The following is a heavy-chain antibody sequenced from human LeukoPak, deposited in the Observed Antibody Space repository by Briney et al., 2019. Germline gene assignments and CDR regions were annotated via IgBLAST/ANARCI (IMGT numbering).Heavy chain of an antibody. CDR2: ISAYNGNT. CDR1: GYTFTSYG. D-gene: IGHD2-2*01. CDR3: AILPSKVVVPAAHQDY. Sequence: GASVKLSCKASGYTFTSYGISWVRQAPGQGLEWMGWISAYNGNTNYAQKLQGRVTMTTDTATSTAYMEMRSLRSDDTAVYYCAILPSKVVVPAAHQDYWGQGTLVTVSS. J-gene: IGHJ4*02. V-gene: IGHV1-18*01.